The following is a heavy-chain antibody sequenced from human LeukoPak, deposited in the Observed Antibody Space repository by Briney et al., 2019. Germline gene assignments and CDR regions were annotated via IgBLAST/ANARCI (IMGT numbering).Heavy chain of an antibody. Sequence: GGSLRLSCAASGFTFSSYAMSWVRQAPGKGLEWVSAISGSGGSTYYADSVKGRFIISRDNSKNSLYLQMNSLRAEDTAVYYCARRGYSSGWNRFDYWGQGTLVTVSS. CDR1: GFTFSSYA. D-gene: IGHD6-25*01. J-gene: IGHJ4*02. CDR3: ARRGYSSGWNRFDY. V-gene: IGHV3-23*01. CDR2: ISGSGGST.